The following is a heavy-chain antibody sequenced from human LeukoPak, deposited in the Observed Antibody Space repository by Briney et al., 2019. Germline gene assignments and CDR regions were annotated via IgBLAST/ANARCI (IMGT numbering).Heavy chain of an antibody. D-gene: IGHD2-2*01. CDR1: GFTFSSYA. CDR3: AKDFLIKMRTPGAFDL. V-gene: IGHV3-23*01. J-gene: IGHJ3*01. CDR2: ISGSGGST. Sequence: GGSLRLSCAASGFTFSSYAMSWVRQAPGKGLEWVSAISGSGGSTYYADSVKGRFTISRDNSKNTLHLQMNSLRPEDTAVYYCAKDFLIKMRTPGAFDLWGQGTMVTVSS.